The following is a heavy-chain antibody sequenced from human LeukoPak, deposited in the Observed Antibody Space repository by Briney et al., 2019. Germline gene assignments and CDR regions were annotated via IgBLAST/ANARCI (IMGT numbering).Heavy chain of an antibody. CDR1: AFTFSNYG. CDR2: FWSDGSNK. D-gene: IGHD3-10*01. J-gene: IGHJ4*02. V-gene: IGHV3-30*02. CDR3: AKDGTWFGEFDLH. Sequence: GGSLRLSCAASAFTFSNYGIHWVRQAPGKGLEGVPFFWSDGSNKYYADSVKGRFTIARDNSKNTLYLQMNSLRAEDTDVYYCAKDGTWFGEFDLHWGQGTLVTVSS.